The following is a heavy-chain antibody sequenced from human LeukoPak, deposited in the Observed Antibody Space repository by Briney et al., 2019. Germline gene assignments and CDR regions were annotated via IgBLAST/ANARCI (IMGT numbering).Heavy chain of an antibody. D-gene: IGHD3-10*01. J-gene: IGHJ4*02. V-gene: IGHV3-23*01. CDR3: AKQGEGLVVSETDY. CDR2: ISGSGDST. CDR1: GFTFNFHA. Sequence: PGGSLRLSCAASGFTFNFHAMSWVRQAPGKGLEWVSAISGSGDSTYNADSVKGRFTISRDNSKNTLYLQMNSLRADDTAVYYCAKQGEGLVVSETDYWGQGTLVTVSS.